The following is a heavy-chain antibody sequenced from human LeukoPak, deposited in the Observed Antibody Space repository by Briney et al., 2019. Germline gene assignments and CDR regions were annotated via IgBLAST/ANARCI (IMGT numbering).Heavy chain of an antibody. D-gene: IGHD3-9*01. J-gene: IGHJ4*02. Sequence: ASVKVSCKASGYTFTGYYMHWVRQAPGQGLEWMGRINPNSGGTNYAQKFQGRVTMTRDTSISTAYMELSRLRSDDTAVYYCARDGRRYFDWLLYSDFDYWGQGTLVTFSS. CDR3: ARDGRRYFDWLLYSDFDY. V-gene: IGHV1-2*06. CDR2: INPNSGGT. CDR1: GYTFTGYY.